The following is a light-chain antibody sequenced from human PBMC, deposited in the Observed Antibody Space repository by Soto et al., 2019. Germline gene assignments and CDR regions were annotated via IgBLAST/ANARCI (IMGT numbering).Light chain of an antibody. J-gene: IGLJ1*01. CDR3: QSWDSSTGV. Sequence: SYELTQPPSVSVSPGQTASITCSGDKLGDKYACWYQQKQGQSAVLVISQDSKRPSGIPERFSGSNSGNTATLTTGGNQAMDEADYFCQSWDSSTGVFGTGTKLTVL. CDR1: KLGDKY. CDR2: QDS. V-gene: IGLV3-1*01.